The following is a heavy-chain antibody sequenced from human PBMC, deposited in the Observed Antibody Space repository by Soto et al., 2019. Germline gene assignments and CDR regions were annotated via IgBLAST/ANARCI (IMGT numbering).Heavy chain of an antibody. CDR3: AKDGYVLRFLEWLY. V-gene: IGHV3-23*01. J-gene: IGHJ4*02. CDR2: ISGSGGST. Sequence: GSLRLSCAASGFTFSSYAMSWVRQAPGKGLEWVSAISGSGGSTYYADSVKGRFTISRDNSKNTLYLQMNSLRAEDTAVYYCAKDGYVLRFLEWLYWGQGTLVTVSS. D-gene: IGHD3-3*01. CDR1: GFTFSSYA.